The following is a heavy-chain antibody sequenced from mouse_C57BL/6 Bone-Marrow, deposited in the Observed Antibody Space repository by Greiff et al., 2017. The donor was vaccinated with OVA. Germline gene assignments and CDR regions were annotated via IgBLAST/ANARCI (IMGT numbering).Heavy chain of an antibody. CDR2: ISYDGSN. Sequence: VQLKESGPGLVKPSQSLSLTCSVTGYSITSGYYWNWIRQFPGNKLEWMGYISYDGSNNYNPSLKNRISITRDTANNQFFLKMKSVTTEDTATYYCARGVGLSCDYWGQGTTLTVSA. CDR3: ARGVGLSCDY. CDR1: GYSITSGYY. V-gene: IGHV3-6*01. J-gene: IGHJ2*01. D-gene: IGHD1-1*01.